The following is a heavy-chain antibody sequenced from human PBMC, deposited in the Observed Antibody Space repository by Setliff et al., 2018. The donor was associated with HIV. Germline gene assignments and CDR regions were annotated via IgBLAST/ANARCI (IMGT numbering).Heavy chain of an antibody. CDR1: GGSFSDYY. Sequence: PSETLSLTCAVYGGSFSDYYWSWIRQPPGKGLEWIGEIYHSGSTNYNPSLKSRVTISVDKSKNQFSLKLSSVTAADTAVYYCARDGLVRSPAGVDAFDIWGQGTMVTVSS. D-gene: IGHD6-13*01. V-gene: IGHV4-34*01. J-gene: IGHJ3*02. CDR2: IYHSGST. CDR3: ARDGLVRSPAGVDAFDI.